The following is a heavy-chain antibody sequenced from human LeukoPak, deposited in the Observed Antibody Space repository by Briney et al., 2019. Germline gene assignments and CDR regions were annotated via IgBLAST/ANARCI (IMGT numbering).Heavy chain of an antibody. D-gene: IGHD3-3*01. Sequence: ASVKVSCKASGYTFTSYDINWVRQATGQGLEWMGWMNPNSGNTGYAQKFQGRVTMTRNTSISTAYMELSSLRSEDTAVYYCARGRIRDYDFWSGYYLWYFDLWGRGTLVTVSS. CDR3: ARGRIRDYDFWSGYYLWYFDL. J-gene: IGHJ2*01. CDR2: MNPNSGNT. CDR1: GYTFTSYD. V-gene: IGHV1-8*01.